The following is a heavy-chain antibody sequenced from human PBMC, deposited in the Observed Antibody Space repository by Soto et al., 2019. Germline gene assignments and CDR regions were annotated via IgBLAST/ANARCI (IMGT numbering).Heavy chain of an antibody. CDR2: INQDGTEK. J-gene: IGHJ1*01. CDR3: APRPNTVHYYVGVFAF. CDR1: GLAFSTHW. D-gene: IGHD3-16*01. Sequence: PGGSLRLSCAASGLAFSTHWMTWVRQAPGKGLEWVANINQDGTEKYYVDSVKGRFTISRDNAKNSLYLQMNSLTAEDTALYYCAPRPNTVHYYVGVFAFGGQGALVPVPS. V-gene: IGHV3-7*01.